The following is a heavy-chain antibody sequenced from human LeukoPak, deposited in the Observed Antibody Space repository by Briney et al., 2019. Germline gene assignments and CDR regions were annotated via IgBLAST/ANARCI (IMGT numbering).Heavy chain of an antibody. J-gene: IGHJ4*02. CDR3: ARHKHDFWSGRSPPYFDY. CDR2: IYPGNSST. V-gene: IGHV5-51*01. D-gene: IGHD3-3*01. CDR1: GSSFTSYR. Sequence: GESLQISCQTSGSSFTSYRIAWVRQVPGKGLEWMGLIYPGNSSTTYSPSFRGQVTISADKSINTAYLQWRSLRASDTAMYFCARHKHDFWSGRSPPYFDYWGQGNLVIVSS.